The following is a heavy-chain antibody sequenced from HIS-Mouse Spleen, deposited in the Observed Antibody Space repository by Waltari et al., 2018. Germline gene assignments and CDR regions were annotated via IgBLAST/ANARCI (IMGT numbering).Heavy chain of an antibody. V-gene: IGHV4-39*07. CDR3: AREIPYSSSWYDWYFDL. CDR1: GGSISSSSYY. CDR2: IYYSGST. J-gene: IGHJ2*01. D-gene: IGHD6-13*01. Sequence: PGLVKPSETLSLTCTVSGGSISSSSYYWGWIRQPPGKGLEWIGGIYYSGSTYYNPALKSRVTRSVDTSKNQFSLKLSSVTAADTAVYYCAREIPYSSSWYDWYFDLWGRGTLVTVSS.